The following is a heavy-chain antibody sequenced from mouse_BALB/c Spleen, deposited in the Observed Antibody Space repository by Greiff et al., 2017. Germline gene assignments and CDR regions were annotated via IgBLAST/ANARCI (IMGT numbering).Heavy chain of an antibody. CDR2: IWGDGST. CDR1: GFSLTSYG. J-gene: IGHJ4*01. V-gene: IGHV2-3*01. Sequence: VQVVESGPGLVAPSQSLSITCTVSGFSLTSYGVSWVRQPPGKGLEWLGVIWGDGSTKYHSALISRLSISKDNSKSQVFLKLNSLQTDDTATYYCARPDGGPPYYAMDYWGQGTSVTVSS. CDR3: ARPDGGPPYYAMDY.